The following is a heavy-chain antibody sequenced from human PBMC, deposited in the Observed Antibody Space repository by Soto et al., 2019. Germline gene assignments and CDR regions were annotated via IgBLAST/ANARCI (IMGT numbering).Heavy chain of an antibody. CDR3: ARVGDYGDYESHFDY. CDR2: IIPIFGTA. V-gene: IGHV1-69*06. Sequence: ASVKVSCKASGGTFSSYAISWVRQAPGQGLEWMGGIIPIFGTANYAQKFQGRVTITADKSTSTAYMELSSLRSEDTAVYYCARVGDYGDYESHFDYWGQGTPVTVS. CDR1: GGTFSSYA. J-gene: IGHJ4*02. D-gene: IGHD4-17*01.